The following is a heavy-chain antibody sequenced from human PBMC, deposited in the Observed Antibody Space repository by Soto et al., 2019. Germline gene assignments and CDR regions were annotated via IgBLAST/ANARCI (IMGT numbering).Heavy chain of an antibody. V-gene: IGHV1-69*01. Sequence: QVQLVQSGAEVKKPGSSVKVSCKASGGTFSSYAISWVRQAPGQGLEWMGGIIPIFGTANYAQKFQGRVTITAEESTITAYMELSSLRSEDTAVYYCAREHHTAAGTLVDWFDPWGQGTLVTVSS. D-gene: IGHD6-13*01. J-gene: IGHJ5*02. CDR1: GGTFSSYA. CDR3: AREHHTAAGTLVDWFDP. CDR2: IIPIFGTA.